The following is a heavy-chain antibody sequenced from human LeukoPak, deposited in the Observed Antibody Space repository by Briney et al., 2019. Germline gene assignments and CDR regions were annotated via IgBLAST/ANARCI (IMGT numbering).Heavy chain of an antibody. CDR3: VRGSRVYCGGDCYYY. D-gene: IGHD2-21*02. V-gene: IGHV4-61*03. Sequence: SSETLSLTCTVSADSISSFSSYHWSWIRQPPGKGLEWIGSLYHSGSTNCNPSLRSRVTISVDTSKNHFSLNLNSVTAADTGVYYCVRGSRVYCGGDCYYYWGQGTLVTVSS. CDR1: ADSISSFSSYH. J-gene: IGHJ4*02. CDR2: LYHSGST.